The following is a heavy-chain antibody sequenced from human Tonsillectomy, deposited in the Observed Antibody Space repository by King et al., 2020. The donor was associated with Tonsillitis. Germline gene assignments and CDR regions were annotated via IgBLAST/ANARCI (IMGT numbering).Heavy chain of an antibody. CDR2: INPNSGGT. Sequence: QLVQSGAEVKKPGASVKVSCKASGYTFTGYYMHWVRQAPGQGLEWMGWINPNSGGTDYVQKFQGRVTMSSDASIRTDYMELSSLTSDDTAVYYCARSAALRGAFDYWGQGTLVTVSS. CDR3: ARSAALRGAFDY. J-gene: IGHJ4*02. D-gene: IGHD4-17*01. V-gene: IGHV1-2*02. CDR1: GYTFTGYY.